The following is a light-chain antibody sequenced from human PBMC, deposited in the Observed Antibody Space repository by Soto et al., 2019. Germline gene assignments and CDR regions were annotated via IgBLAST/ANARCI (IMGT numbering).Light chain of an antibody. CDR1: QTVSSSL. Sequence: EIVLTQSPGTLSLSPGERATLSCRASQTVSSSLLAWYQQTPGQAPRLLIYAASSRATGIPDRFSGSGSGTDFTLTISRLEPEDFAVYYCQQYGNSPQTFGQGTKVEIK. CDR2: AAS. J-gene: IGKJ1*01. V-gene: IGKV3-20*01. CDR3: QQYGNSPQT.